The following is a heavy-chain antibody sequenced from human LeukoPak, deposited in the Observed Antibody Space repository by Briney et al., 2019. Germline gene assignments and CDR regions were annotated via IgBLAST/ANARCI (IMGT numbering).Heavy chain of an antibody. CDR3: ARGGRIAAARLLWYGMDV. V-gene: IGHV3-30*03. D-gene: IGHD6-13*01. CDR1: GFTFSSYG. CDR2: ISDDGSNK. J-gene: IGHJ6*02. Sequence: GGSLRLSCAASGFTFSSYGMHWVRQAPGKGLEWVAVISDDGSNKYYADSVKGRFTISRDNSKNTLYLQMNSLRAEDTAVYYCARGGRIAAARLLWYGMDVWGQGTTVTVSS.